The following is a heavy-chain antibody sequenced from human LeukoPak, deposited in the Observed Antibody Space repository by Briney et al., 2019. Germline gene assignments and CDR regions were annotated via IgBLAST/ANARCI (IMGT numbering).Heavy chain of an antibody. J-gene: IGHJ5*02. V-gene: IGHV1-46*01. CDR3: ARSLGVAATRRDWFDP. CDR1: GYTFTSYY. CDR2: INPSGGST. Sequence: GASVKVSCKASGYTFTSYYMHWVRQAPGQGLEWMGIINPSGGSTSYAQKFQGRVTMTRDTPTSTVYMELSSLRSEDTAVYYCARSLGVAATRRDWFDPWGQGTLVTVSS. D-gene: IGHD2-15*01.